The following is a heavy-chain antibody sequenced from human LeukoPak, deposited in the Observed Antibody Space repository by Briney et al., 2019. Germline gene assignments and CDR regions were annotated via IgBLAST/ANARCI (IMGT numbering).Heavy chain of an antibody. Sequence: GASVKASCKASGFTYTAYYIHWVRQAPGQGLEWMGYTNPHSGVTSSPQKFQGRVTLTTDTSISAAYMELSSLISDDTAMYYCVREGNEVLSKDFDYWGQGTLVAVSS. V-gene: IGHV1-2*02. J-gene: IGHJ4*02. CDR2: TNPHSGVT. CDR1: GFTYTAYY. D-gene: IGHD2-2*01. CDR3: VREGNEVLSKDFDY.